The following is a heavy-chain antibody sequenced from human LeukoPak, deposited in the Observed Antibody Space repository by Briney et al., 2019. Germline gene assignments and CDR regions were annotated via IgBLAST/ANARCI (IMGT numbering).Heavy chain of an antibody. CDR2: ISWNSGSI. Sequence: GGSLRLSCAASGFTFDDYAMHWVRQAPGKGLEWVSGISWNSGSIGYADPVKGRFTISRDNAKNSLYLQMNSLRAEDMALYYCAKSVEAVAGFFDYWGQGTLVTVSS. CDR1: GFTFDDYA. V-gene: IGHV3-9*03. J-gene: IGHJ4*02. D-gene: IGHD6-19*01. CDR3: AKSVEAVAGFFDY.